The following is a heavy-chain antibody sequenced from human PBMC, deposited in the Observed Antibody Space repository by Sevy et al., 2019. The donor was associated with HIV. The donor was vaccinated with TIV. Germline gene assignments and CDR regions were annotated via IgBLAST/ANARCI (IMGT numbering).Heavy chain of an antibody. CDR3: ARDPHAVPHWGSFDS. Sequence: GGSLRLSCEASGFTFTRYAFHWVRQAPGKGLEWVAVISKEETNKYYIDSVKGRFTISRDNSRNTLFLQMERLRAEDTAMYFCARDPHAVPHWGSFDSWGQGTLVTVSS. J-gene: IGHJ4*02. CDR2: ISKEETNK. CDR1: GFTFTRYA. D-gene: IGHD3-16*01. V-gene: IGHV3-30-3*01.